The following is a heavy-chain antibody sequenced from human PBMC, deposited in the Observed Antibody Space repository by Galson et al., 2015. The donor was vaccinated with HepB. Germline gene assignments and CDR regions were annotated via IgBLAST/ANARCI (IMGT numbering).Heavy chain of an antibody. J-gene: IGHJ4*02. CDR1: GGSISSSSYY. V-gene: IGHV4-39*01. CDR2: IYYSGST. D-gene: IGHD3-22*01. Sequence: QVQLQESGPGLVKPSETLSLTCTVSGGSISSSSYYWGWIRQPPGKGLEWIGSIYYSGSTYYNPSLKSRVTISVDTSKNQFSLKLSSVTAADTAVYYCARLFYDSSGTGSGSGFDYWGQGTLVTVSS. CDR3: ARLFYDSSGTGSGSGFDY.